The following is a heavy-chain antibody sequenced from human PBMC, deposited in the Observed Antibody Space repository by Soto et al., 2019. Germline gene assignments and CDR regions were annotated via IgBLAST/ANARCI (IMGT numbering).Heavy chain of an antibody. J-gene: IGHJ5*02. CDR2: VSPKSGGT. D-gene: IGHD2-8*02. Sequence: QVKLVQSAAEVKKPGASVKVSCKASGYNFSDYYIHWVRQAPGQGLEWLGWVSPKSGGTNYAQKFKGRVTMTRDTSSNTVYMDLSGLKSDDTAVFYCAREISGGGTLNWFDPWGQGILVTVSS. CDR3: AREISGGGTLNWFDP. CDR1: GYNFSDYY. V-gene: IGHV1-2*02.